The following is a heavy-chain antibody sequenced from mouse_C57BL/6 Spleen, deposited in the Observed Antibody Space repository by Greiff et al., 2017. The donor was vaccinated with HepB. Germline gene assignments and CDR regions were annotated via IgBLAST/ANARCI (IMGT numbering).Heavy chain of an antibody. J-gene: IGHJ2*01. V-gene: IGHV5-4*03. CDR3: AMAPFDY. CDR1: GFTFSSYA. CDR2: ISDGGSYT. Sequence: EVKLMESGGGLVKPGGSLKLSCAASGFTFSSYAMSWVRQTPEKRLEWVATISDGGSYTYYPDNVKGRFTISRDNAKNNLYLQMSHLKSEDTAMYYCAMAPFDYWGQGTTLTVSS.